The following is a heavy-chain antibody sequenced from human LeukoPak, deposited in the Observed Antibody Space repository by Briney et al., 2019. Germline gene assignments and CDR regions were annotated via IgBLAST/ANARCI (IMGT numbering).Heavy chain of an antibody. CDR1: GFTFSNYW. CDR2: IKQDGSEK. Sequence: TGGSLRLSCAASGFTFSNYWMSWVRQAPGRGLEWVANIKQDGSEKYYVDSMKGRFTISRDNAKNSLYLQLNSLTVEDTALYYCARDWAYNSDAFGQFAFDVWGQGTMVTVSP. V-gene: IGHV3-7*01. D-gene: IGHD3-10*01. CDR3: ARDWAYNSDAFGQFAFDV. J-gene: IGHJ3*01.